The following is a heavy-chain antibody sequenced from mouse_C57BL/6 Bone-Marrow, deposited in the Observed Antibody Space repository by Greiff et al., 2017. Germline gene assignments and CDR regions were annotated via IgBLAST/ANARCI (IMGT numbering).Heavy chain of an antibody. CDR1: GFTFSSYA. V-gene: IGHV5-9-1*02. J-gene: IGHJ1*03. CDR3: TRDLAIYYGYDGYFDV. Sequence: EVKLVESGEGLVKPGGSLKLSCAASGFTFSSYAMSWVRQTPEKRLEWVAYISSGGDYHYYADTVKGRFTISRDNARNTLYLQMSSLQAEDTAMYYCTRDLAIYYGYDGYFDVWGTWTTVTVSS. D-gene: IGHD2-2*01. CDR2: ISSGGDYH.